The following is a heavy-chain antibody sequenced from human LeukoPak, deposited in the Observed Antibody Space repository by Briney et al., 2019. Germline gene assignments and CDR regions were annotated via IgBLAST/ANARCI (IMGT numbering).Heavy chain of an antibody. CDR1: GFTFSSYA. V-gene: IGHV3-64*01. CDR2: ISSNGGST. CDR3: ARDVDYYDSGSREIQIHY. D-gene: IGHD3-10*01. J-gene: IGHJ4*02. Sequence: GGSLRLSCAASGFTFSSYAMHWVRQAPGKGLEYVSAISSNGGSTYYANSVKGRFTISRDNSKNTLYLQMGSLRAEDMAVYYCARDVDYYDSGSREIQIHYWGQGTLVTVSS.